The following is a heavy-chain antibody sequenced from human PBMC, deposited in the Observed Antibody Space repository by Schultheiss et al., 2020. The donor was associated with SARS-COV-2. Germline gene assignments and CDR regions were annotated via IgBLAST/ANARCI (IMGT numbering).Heavy chain of an antibody. D-gene: IGHD2-2*01. CDR2: INPNSGGT. Sequence: ASVKVSCKASAYTFSVNFIHWVRQAPGQGLEWMGRINPNSGGTNYAQKFQGRVTMTTDTSTSTAYMELRSLRSDDTAVYYCARARLYCSSTSCYLPTYYMDVWGKGTTVTVSS. J-gene: IGHJ6*03. V-gene: IGHV1-2*06. CDR3: ARARLYCSSTSCYLPTYYMDV. CDR1: AYTFSVNF.